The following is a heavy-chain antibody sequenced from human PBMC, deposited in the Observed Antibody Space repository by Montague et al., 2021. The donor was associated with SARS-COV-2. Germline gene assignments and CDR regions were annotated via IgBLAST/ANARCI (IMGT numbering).Heavy chain of an antibody. CDR2: IYCTGST. D-gene: IGHD4-23*01. CDR3: ARGGGWKRHFDY. V-gene: IGHV4-59*01. Sequence: SETLSLTCNVSGGSINNYYWSWIQQSPGRGLEWIGYIYCTGSTTHNPSLDSRVTISLDTSRDLVSLELRSLTAADTAVYYCARGGGWKRHFDYWGQGTLVAVSS. J-gene: IGHJ4*02. CDR1: GGSINNYY.